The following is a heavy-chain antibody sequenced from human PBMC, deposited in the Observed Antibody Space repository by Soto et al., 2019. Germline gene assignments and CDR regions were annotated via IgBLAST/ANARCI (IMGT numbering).Heavy chain of an antibody. CDR3: TVPGAPHDYYGMDV. V-gene: IGHV3-49*03. J-gene: IGHJ6*02. CDR2: IRSKAYGGTT. Sequence: GGSLRLSCTASGFTFGDYAMSWFRQAPGKGLEWVGSIRSKAYGGTTEYAASVKGRFTISRDDSKSIAYLQMSSLKTEDTAVYYCTVPGAPHDYYGMDVWGQGTTVTVSS. D-gene: IGHD7-27*01. CDR1: GFTFGDYA.